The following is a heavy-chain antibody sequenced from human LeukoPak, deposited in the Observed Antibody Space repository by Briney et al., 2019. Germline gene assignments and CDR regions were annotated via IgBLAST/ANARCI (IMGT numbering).Heavy chain of an antibody. CDR1: GFTFSSYA. V-gene: IGHV3-30*04. D-gene: IGHD2-2*01. Sequence: LRLSCAASGFTFSSYAMHWVRQAPGKGLEWVAVISYDGSNKYYADSVKGRFTISRDNSKNTLYLQMNSLRAEDTAVYYCARDWDCSSTSCYGAFDIWGQGTMVTVSS. CDR3: ARDWDCSSTSCYGAFDI. J-gene: IGHJ3*02. CDR2: ISYDGSNK.